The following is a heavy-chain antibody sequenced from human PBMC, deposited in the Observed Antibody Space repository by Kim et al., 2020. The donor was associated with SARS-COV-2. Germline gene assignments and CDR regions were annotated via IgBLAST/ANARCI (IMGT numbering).Heavy chain of an antibody. CDR2: IYYSGST. J-gene: IGHJ4*02. V-gene: IGHV4-31*03. Sequence: SETLSLTCTVSGGSISSGGYYWSWIRQHPGKGLEWIGYIYYSGSTYYNPSLKSRVTISVDTSKNQFSLKLSSVTAADTAVYYCARGDPPAGGYQPYYFDYWGQGTLVTVSS. CDR1: GGSISSGGYY. D-gene: IGHD3-22*01. CDR3: ARGDPPAGGYQPYYFDY.